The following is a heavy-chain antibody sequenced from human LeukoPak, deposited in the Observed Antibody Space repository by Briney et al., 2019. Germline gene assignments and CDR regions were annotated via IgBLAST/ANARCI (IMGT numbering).Heavy chain of an antibody. CDR1: GFTFSSYG. CDR3: AKRAGAYSHPYDH. CDR2: IRYDGSNK. J-gene: IGHJ4*02. D-gene: IGHD4/OR15-4a*01. V-gene: IGHV3-30*02. Sequence: PGGSLRLSCAASGFTFSSYGMHWVRQAPGKGLEWVAFIRYDGSNKYYADSVKGRFTISRDNSKNTLHLQMNSLRAEDTAVYYCAKRAGAYSHPYDHWGQGTLVTVSS.